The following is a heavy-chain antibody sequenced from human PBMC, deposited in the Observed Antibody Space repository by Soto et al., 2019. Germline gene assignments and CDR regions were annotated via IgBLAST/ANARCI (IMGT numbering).Heavy chain of an antibody. J-gene: IGHJ5*02. CDR1: GGSFSGYY. D-gene: IGHD6-6*01. CDR3: AREYSSSSWRFDP. CDR2: INHSGST. V-gene: IGHV4-34*01. Sequence: QVQLQQWGAGLLKPSETLSLTCAVYGGSFSGYYWSWIRQPPGKGLEWIGEINHSGSTNYIPSLKSRVTISVDTSKNQFSLKLSSVTSADTAVYYCAREYSSSSWRFDPWGQGTLVTVSS.